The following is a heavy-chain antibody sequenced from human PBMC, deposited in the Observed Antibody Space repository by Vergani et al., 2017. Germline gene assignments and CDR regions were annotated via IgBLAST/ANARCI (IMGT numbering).Heavy chain of an antibody. V-gene: IGHV2-5*01. CDR1: GISLSTSVVG. CDR3: AHRRIIAAAGAYYYYYMDV. J-gene: IGHJ6*03. Sequence: QSTLKESGPTLVKPTQPLTLTCPFSGISLSTSVVGVGWIRQPPRKCLEWRALIYSNDDKRYSPTLKSSLTITNDPSKHPVVITRTNMDPVDTATYYCAHRRIIAAAGAYYYYYMDVWGKGTTVTVSS. CDR2: IYSNDDK. D-gene: IGHD6-13*01.